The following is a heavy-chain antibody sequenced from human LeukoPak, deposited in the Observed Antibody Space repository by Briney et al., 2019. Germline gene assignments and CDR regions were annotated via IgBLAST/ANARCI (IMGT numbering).Heavy chain of an antibody. D-gene: IGHD5-18*01. V-gene: IGHV1-18*01. CDR2: ISAYNGNT. CDR1: GYTFTSYG. Sequence: ATVKVSCKASGYTFTSYGISWVRQALGQGLEWMGWISAYNGNTNYAQKLQGRVTMTTDTSTSTAYMELRSLRSDDTAVYYCARGTAMVTRFDYWGQGTLVTVSS. CDR3: ARGTAMVTRFDY. J-gene: IGHJ4*02.